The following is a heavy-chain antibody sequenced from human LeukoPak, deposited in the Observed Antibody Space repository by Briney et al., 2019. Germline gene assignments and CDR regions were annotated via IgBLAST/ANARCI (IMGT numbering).Heavy chain of an antibody. CDR1: GFTFSSYA. J-gene: IGHJ4*02. CDR3: AKDLVLTWLRIFDY. Sequence: GGSLRLSCAASGFTFSSYAMSWVRQAPGKGLEWVSAIYGSGGSTYYADSVKGRFTISRDNSKNTLYLQMNSLRAEDTAVYYRAKDLVLTWLRIFDYWGQGTLVTVSS. CDR2: IYGSGGST. D-gene: IGHD5-12*01. V-gene: IGHV3-23*01.